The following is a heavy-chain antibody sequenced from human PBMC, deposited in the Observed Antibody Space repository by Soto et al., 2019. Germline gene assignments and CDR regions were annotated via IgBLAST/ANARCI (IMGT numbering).Heavy chain of an antibody. J-gene: IGHJ3*01. CDR2: IWYDGSNK. V-gene: IGHV3-33*06. CDR1: GFTFSSYG. CDR3: AKPYFFYSSGYYQPLFDF. D-gene: IGHD3-22*01. Sequence: GGSLRLSCAASGFTFSSYGMHWVRQAPGKGLEWVAVIWYDGSNKYYADSVKGRFTISRDNVKNSLYLQMNSLRAEDTALYYCAKPYFFYSSGYYQPLFDFWGQGTKVPVSS.